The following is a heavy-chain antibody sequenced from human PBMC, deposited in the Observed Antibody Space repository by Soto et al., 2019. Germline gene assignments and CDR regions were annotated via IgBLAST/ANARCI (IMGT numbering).Heavy chain of an antibody. V-gene: IGHV3-30-3*01. D-gene: IGHD6-6*01. CDR2: ISYDGSNK. Sequence: GGSLRLSCAASGFTFSSYAMHWVRQAPGKGLEWVAVISYDGSNKYYADSVKGRFTISRDNSKNTLYLQMNSLRAEDTAVYYCARDLCSSSEGGHNWFDPWGKGTLVTVAS. CDR1: GFTFSSYA. CDR3: ARDLCSSSEGGHNWFDP. J-gene: IGHJ5*02.